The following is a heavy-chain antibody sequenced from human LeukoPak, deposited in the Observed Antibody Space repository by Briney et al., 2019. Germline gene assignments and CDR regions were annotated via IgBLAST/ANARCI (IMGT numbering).Heavy chain of an antibody. D-gene: IGHD5-18*01. CDR1: GDSISSYY. Sequence: SSETLSLTCTVSGDSISSYYCSWIRQSPGKGLEWIGYMHYSGSSDYNPSLRSRVTISVDTSKNQFSLNLRSVTAADTAVYYCARRRGSGTQLWKYDAFDIWGQGTLVTVSS. CDR2: MHYSGSS. V-gene: IGHV4-59*01. CDR3: ARRRGSGTQLWKYDAFDI. J-gene: IGHJ3*02.